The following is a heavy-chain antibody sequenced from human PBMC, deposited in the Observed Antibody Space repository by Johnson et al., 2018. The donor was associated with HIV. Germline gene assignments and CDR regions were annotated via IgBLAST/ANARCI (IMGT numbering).Heavy chain of an antibody. V-gene: IGHV3-30*02. CDR3: AKRDLITGTNAFDI. CDR2: IRYDGSNK. J-gene: IGHJ3*02. D-gene: IGHD1-7*01. CDR1: GFTFSSYA. Sequence: QVQLVESGGGVVQPGRSLRLSCAASGFTFSSYAMHWVRQAPGKGLEWVAFIRYDGSNKYYGDSVKGRFTISRDNSKNTLYLQMNSLRAEDTAVYYCAKRDLITGTNAFDIWGQGTMVTVSS.